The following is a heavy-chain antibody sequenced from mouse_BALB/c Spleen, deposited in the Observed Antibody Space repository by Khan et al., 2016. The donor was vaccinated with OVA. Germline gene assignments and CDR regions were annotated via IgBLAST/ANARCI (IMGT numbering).Heavy chain of an antibody. CDR3: ARTARIKY. CDR2: ISYRGST. V-gene: IGHV3-2*02. J-gene: IGHJ2*01. CDR1: GYSITSGYG. Sequence: EVQLQESGPGLVKPSQSLSLTCTVTGYSITSGYGWNWIRQFPGNKLEWMGYISYRGSTNYTPSLKSRISITRDPSKNQFFLQLNSVTTEDTATYYCARTARIKYWGQGTTLTVSS. D-gene: IGHD1-2*01.